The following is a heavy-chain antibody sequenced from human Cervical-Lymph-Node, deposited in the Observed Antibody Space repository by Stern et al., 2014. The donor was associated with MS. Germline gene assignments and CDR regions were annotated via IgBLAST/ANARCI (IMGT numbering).Heavy chain of an antibody. Sequence: QVQLVQSGAEVKKPGSSVNVSCQASGGSLSSSFAVTWVRQAPGQGLEWVGRIIPIIGLANYAQKFQTRLTITADKSTSTVYMELSSLTSEDTALYYCARGIVTNRSASTLHNLFDPWGQGTLVTVSS. CDR1: GGSLSSSFA. D-gene: IGHD4-17*01. CDR2: IIPIIGLA. J-gene: IGHJ5*02. CDR3: ARGIVTNRSASTLHNLFDP. V-gene: IGHV1-69*04.